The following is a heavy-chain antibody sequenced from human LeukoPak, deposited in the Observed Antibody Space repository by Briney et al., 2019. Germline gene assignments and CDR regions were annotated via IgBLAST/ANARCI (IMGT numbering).Heavy chain of an antibody. D-gene: IGHD5-12*01. CDR3: ARVGYSGYDSARGY. J-gene: IGHJ4*02. CDR2: IIPILGIA. CDR1: ARSFSSYA. Sequence: GPSVTLSCNASARSFSSYAISWVRHVPGQGLEWIGRIIPILGIANNAQKFQGRATITADKSTSTAYMELSSLRSEDTAVYYCARVGYSGYDSARGYWGQGTLVTVSS. V-gene: IGHV1-69*04.